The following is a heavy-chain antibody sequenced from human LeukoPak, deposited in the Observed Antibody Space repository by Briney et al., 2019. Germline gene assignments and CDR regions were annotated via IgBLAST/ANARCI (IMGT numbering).Heavy chain of an antibody. CDR2: ISSGSEK. Sequence: PGRSLRLSCEASGFTFSIFPMHWVRQAPGKGLEWVALISSGSEKYYADSVKGRFTISRDNSKNMLHLQMNSLRADDTAVYYCARDLELSAVYYFDSWGQGTLVIVSS. J-gene: IGHJ4*02. CDR1: GFTFSIFP. D-gene: IGHD3-3*01. CDR3: ARDLELSAVYYFDS. V-gene: IGHV3-30*04.